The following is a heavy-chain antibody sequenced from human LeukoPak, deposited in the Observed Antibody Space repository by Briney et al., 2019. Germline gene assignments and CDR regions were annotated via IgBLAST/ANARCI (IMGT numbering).Heavy chain of an antibody. J-gene: IGHJ4*02. CDR1: GFTFSSYG. V-gene: IGHV3-23*01. Sequence: GETLRLSCAASGFTFSSYGMSWVRQAPGKGLEWVSAISGSGGSTYYADSVKGRFTISRDNSKNTLYLQMNSLRAEDTAVYYCAKDIRATYDSSGYYYPKPFDYWGQGTLVTVSS. CDR3: AKDIRATYDSSGYYYPKPFDY. CDR2: ISGSGGST. D-gene: IGHD3-22*01.